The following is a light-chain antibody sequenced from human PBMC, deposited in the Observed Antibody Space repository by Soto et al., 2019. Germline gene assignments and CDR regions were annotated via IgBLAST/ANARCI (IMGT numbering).Light chain of an antibody. CDR1: NSDVGGYKY. CDR2: GVD. Sequence: QSALTQPASVSGSPGQSSTISCTGTNSDVGGYKYVSWYQHQPGKAPKLMFYGVDNRPSGVSNRFSASKSGNTASLTISGLQAEDEAEYYCVSYTSTTTLVFGGGTKLTVL. J-gene: IGLJ2*01. CDR3: VSYTSTTTLV. V-gene: IGLV2-14*03.